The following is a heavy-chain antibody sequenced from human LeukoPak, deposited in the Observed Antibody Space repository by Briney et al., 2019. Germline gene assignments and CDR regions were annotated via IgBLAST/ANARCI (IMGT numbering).Heavy chain of an antibody. CDR3: ARGGEDTAMVPFDY. J-gene: IGHJ4*02. Sequence: ASVKVSCKASGYTFTSYDINWVRQATGQGLEWMGWMNPNSGNTSYAQKFQGRVTITRNTSISTAYMELSSLRSEDTAVYYCARGGEDTAMVPFDYWGQGTLVTVSS. D-gene: IGHD5-18*01. CDR2: MNPNSGNT. CDR1: GYTFTSYD. V-gene: IGHV1-8*03.